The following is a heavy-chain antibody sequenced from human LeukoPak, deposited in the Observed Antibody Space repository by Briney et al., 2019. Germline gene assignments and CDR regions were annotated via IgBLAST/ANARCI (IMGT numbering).Heavy chain of an antibody. J-gene: IGHJ3*02. CDR2: ISGSGGGT. CDR3: AKVPDYSPIQGAFDI. D-gene: IGHD4-11*01. CDR1: GFAFTGYA. Sequence: GGSLRLSCAASGFAFTGYAMSWVRQAPGKELEWVSAISGSGGGTYYGDSVKGRFTISRDNSKNTMYLQMNSLRAEDTAVYYCAKVPDYSPIQGAFDIWGQGTMVTVSS. V-gene: IGHV3-23*01.